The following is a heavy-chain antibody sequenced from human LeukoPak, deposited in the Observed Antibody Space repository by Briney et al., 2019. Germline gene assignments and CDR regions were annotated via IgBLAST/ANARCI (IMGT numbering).Heavy chain of an antibody. J-gene: IGHJ4*02. V-gene: IGHV3-33*01. D-gene: IGHD3-10*01. Sequence: GGSLRLSCAASGFTFSSYGMHWVRQAPGKGLEWVAVIWYDGSNKYYADSVKGRFTISRDNSKNTLYLQMNSLGAEDTAVYYCARENYYGSGSTDYWGQGTLVTVSS. CDR2: IWYDGSNK. CDR3: ARENYYGSGSTDY. CDR1: GFTFSSYG.